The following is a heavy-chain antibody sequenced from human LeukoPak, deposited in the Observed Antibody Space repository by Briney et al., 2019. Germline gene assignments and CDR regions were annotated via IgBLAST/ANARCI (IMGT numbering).Heavy chain of an antibody. CDR3: AREQYSSSWYDY. J-gene: IGHJ4*02. CDR1: GVTFSSYS. V-gene: IGHV3-21*01. Sequence: GGSLRLSCAASGVTFSSYSMNWVRQAPGKGLEWVSSISSSSSYIYYADSVKGRCNISRDNAKNSLYLQMNSLRAEDTAVYYCAREQYSSSWYDYWGQGTLVTVSS. D-gene: IGHD6-13*01. CDR2: ISSSSSYI.